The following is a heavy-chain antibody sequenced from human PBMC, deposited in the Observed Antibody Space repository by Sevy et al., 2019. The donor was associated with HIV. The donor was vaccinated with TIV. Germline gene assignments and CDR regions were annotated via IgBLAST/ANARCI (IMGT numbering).Heavy chain of an antibody. V-gene: IGHV3-30*18. CDR1: GFTFSSYG. D-gene: IGHD4-17*01. Sequence: GESLKISCAASGFTFSSYGMHWVRQAPGKGLEWVAVISYDGSNKYYADSVKGQFTISRDNSKNTLYLQMNSLRAEDTAVYYCAKDRTDYGDYVDYWGQGTLVTVSS. CDR3: AKDRTDYGDYVDY. CDR2: ISYDGSNK. J-gene: IGHJ4*02.